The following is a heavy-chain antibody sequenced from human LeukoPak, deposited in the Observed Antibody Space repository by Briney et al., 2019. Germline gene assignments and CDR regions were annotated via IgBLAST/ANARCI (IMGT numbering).Heavy chain of an antibody. D-gene: IGHD3-22*01. V-gene: IGHV3-7*01. CDR1: RFTFSSYW. Sequence: GGSLRLSCAASRFTFSSYWMSWVRQAPGKGLEWVANINQDGSEKYYVDSVKGRFTISRDNAKNSLYLQMNSLRAEDTAVYYCARDRLSTYYYSSSAYYYFDYWDKGTLVTVSS. CDR3: ARDRLSTYYYSSSAYYYFDY. J-gene: IGHJ4*02. CDR2: INQDGSEK.